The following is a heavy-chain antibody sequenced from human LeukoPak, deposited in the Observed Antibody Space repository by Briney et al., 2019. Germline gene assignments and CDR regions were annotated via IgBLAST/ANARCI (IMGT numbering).Heavy chain of an antibody. CDR2: IYTSGST. J-gene: IGHJ4*02. CDR1: GGSISSGSYY. Sequence: SQTLSLTCAVSGGSISSGSYYWSWIRQPAGKGLEWIGRIYTSGSTNYNPSLKSRVTISVDTSKNQFSLKLSSVTAADTAVYYCAKDLSISTPPFDYWGQGTLVTVSS. V-gene: IGHV4-61*02. D-gene: IGHD2-21*01. CDR3: AKDLSISTPPFDY.